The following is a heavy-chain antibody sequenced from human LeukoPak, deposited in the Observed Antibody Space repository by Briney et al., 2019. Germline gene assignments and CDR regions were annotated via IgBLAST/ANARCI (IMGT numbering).Heavy chain of an antibody. CDR3: AKTKYGGSYFYYFDY. J-gene: IGHJ4*02. D-gene: IGHD3-10*01. V-gene: IGHV3-30*18. CDR2: ISYDGSNK. CDR1: GFTFSSYS. Sequence: PGGSLRLSCAASGFTFSSYSMNWVRQAPGKGLEWVAVISYDGSNKYYADSVKGRFTISRDNSKNTLYLQMNSLRAEDTAVYYCAKTKYGGSYFYYFDYWGQGTLVTVSS.